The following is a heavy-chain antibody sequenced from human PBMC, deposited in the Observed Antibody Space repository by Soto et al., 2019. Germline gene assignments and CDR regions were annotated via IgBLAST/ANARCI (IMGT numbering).Heavy chain of an antibody. D-gene: IGHD3-3*01. Sequence: GASVKVSCKASGYTFTSYDINWVRQATGQGLEWMGWMNPNSGNTGYAQKFQGRVTMTRNTSISTAYMELSSLRSEDTAVYYCASFGPYYYYMDVWGKGTTVTVPS. CDR3: ASFGPYYYYMDV. J-gene: IGHJ6*03. CDR2: MNPNSGNT. CDR1: GYTFTSYD. V-gene: IGHV1-8*01.